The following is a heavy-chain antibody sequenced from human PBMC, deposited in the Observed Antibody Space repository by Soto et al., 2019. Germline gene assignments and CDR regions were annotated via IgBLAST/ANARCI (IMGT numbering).Heavy chain of an antibody. V-gene: IGHV3-7*01. J-gene: IGHJ6*02. CDR3: ARDSTMVRGVIIYYYYGMDV. D-gene: IGHD3-10*01. CDR2: IKQDGSEK. CDR1: EFTFSSYW. Sequence: GGSLRLSCAASEFTFSSYWMSWVRQAPGKGLEWVANIKQDGSEKYYVDSVKGRFTISRDNAKNSLYLQMNSLRAEDTAVYYCARDSTMVRGVIIYYYYGMDVWGQGTTVTVSS.